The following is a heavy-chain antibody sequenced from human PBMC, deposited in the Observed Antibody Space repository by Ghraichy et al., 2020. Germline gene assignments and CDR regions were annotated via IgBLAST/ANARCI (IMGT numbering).Heavy chain of an antibody. Sequence: GGSLRLSCAASGFTFSSYAMSWVRQTPGKGLEWVSAISGSGGSTYYADSVKGRFTISRDNSKNTLYLQMNSLRAEDTAVYYCAKDHFGVQQWLVMYFDYWGQGTLVTVSS. J-gene: IGHJ4*02. D-gene: IGHD6-19*01. V-gene: IGHV3-23*01. CDR1: GFTFSSYA. CDR2: ISGSGGST. CDR3: AKDHFGVQQWLVMYFDY.